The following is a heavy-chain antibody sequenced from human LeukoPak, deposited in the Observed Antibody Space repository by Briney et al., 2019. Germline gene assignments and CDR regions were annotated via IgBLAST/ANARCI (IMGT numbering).Heavy chain of an antibody. D-gene: IGHD6-13*01. CDR3: ARVGRAMTAAGFGAFDI. CDR1: AFTFSDYY. V-gene: IGHV3-11*01. Sequence: KTGGSLRLSCAASAFTFSDYYMSWIRQAPGKGLEWVSYIGSGGSTKYYADSVKGRFTISRDNAKNSLYLQMNGLRAEDTAVYYCARVGRAMTAAGFGAFDIWGQGTMVTVSS. CDR2: IGSGGSTK. J-gene: IGHJ3*02.